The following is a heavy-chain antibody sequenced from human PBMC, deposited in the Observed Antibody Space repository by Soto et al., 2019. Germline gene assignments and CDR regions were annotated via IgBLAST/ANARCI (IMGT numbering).Heavy chain of an antibody. V-gene: IGHV3-23*01. CDR3: AKRDGLLWFGESDGPFDI. CDR2: ISGSGGST. Sequence: EVQLLESGGGLVQPGGSLRLSCAASGFTFSSYAMSWVRQAPGKGLEWVSAISGSGGSTYYADSVKGRFTISRDNSKNTLYLQMNSLRAEDTAVYYCAKRDGLLWFGESDGPFDIWGQGTMVTVSS. J-gene: IGHJ3*02. D-gene: IGHD3-10*01. CDR1: GFTFSSYA.